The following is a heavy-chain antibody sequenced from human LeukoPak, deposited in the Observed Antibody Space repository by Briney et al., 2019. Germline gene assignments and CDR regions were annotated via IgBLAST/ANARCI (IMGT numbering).Heavy chain of an antibody. J-gene: IGHJ4*02. CDR1: GYTFIGYY. CDR2: INPNSGGT. CDR3: ARDLHCGGDCTDY. V-gene: IGHV1-2*02. D-gene: IGHD2-21*02. Sequence: ASVKVSCKASGYTFIGYYMHWVRQAPGQGLEWMGWINPNSGGTNYAQKFQGRVTMTRDTSISTAYMELSRLRSDDTAVYYCARDLHCGGDCTDYWGQGTLVTVSS.